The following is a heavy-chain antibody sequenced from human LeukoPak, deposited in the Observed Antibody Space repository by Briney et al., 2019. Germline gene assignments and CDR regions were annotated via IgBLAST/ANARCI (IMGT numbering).Heavy chain of an antibody. D-gene: IGHD4-23*01. CDR2: VSYDESNK. V-gene: IGHV3-30*03. J-gene: IGHJ4*02. CDR1: GFTFSNYG. Sequence: GGSLRPSCAASGFTFSNYGMHWVRQAPGKGLEWVAVVSYDESNKDYADSVKGRFTISRDNSKNTLYLQMNSLRAEDTAVYYCAESTTVVTHFDYWGQGTLVTVSS. CDR3: AESTTVVTHFDY.